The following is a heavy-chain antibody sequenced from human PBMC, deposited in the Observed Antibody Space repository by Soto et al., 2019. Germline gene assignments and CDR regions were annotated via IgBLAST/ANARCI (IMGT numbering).Heavy chain of an antibody. CDR3: ARGYGYYDTSGYYYPFDV. D-gene: IGHD3-22*01. V-gene: IGHV1-69*01. J-gene: IGHJ4*02. Sequence: QVRLVQSGAEMKKPGSSVKVSCKASGGTFNNYAINWVRQAPGQGLQWMGGIIPKFGSPNYTQKFQGRVTITADEPTTTADMELSSLKSEDTAVYYCARGYGYYDTSGYYYPFDVWGQGSLVIVSS. CDR2: IIPKFGSP. CDR1: GGTFNNYA.